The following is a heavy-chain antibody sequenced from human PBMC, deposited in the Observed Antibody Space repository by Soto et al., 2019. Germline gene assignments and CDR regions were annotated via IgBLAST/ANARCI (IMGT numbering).Heavy chain of an antibody. CDR2: INAGNGNT. Sequence: QVQLVQSGAEVKKPGASVKVSCKASGYTFTSYAMHWVRQAPGQRLERMGWINAGNGNTKYSQKFQGRVTITRDTAASTAYMELSSLRSEDTAVYYCARGGSLYWYFDLWGRGTLVTFSS. D-gene: IGHD1-26*01. CDR1: GYTFTSYA. V-gene: IGHV1-3*01. J-gene: IGHJ2*01. CDR3: ARGGSLYWYFDL.